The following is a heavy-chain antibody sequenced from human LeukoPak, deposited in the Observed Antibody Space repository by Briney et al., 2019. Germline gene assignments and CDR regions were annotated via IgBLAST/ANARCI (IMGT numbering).Heavy chain of an antibody. J-gene: IGHJ3*02. CDR2: IYYSGTT. D-gene: IGHD4-17*01. CDR3: ARRGFYGDYRYDAFDI. CDR1: GGSISGYY. Sequence: SETLSLTCTVSGGSISGYYWSWIRQPPGKGLEWLGYIYYSGTTNYNPSLKSRVTMSVDTSKNQFSLKLSSVTAADTAVYYCARRGFYGDYRYDAFDIWGQGTMVTVSS. V-gene: IGHV4-59*12.